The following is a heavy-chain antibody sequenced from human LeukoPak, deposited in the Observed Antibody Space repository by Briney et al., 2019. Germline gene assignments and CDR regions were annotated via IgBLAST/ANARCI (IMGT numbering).Heavy chain of an antibody. CDR3: ARAPTVTSVQFFDY. CDR1: GGSISSYY. D-gene: IGHD4-17*01. V-gene: IGHV4-59*06. J-gene: IGHJ4*02. CDR2: IYYSGST. Sequence: SETLSLTCTVSGGSISSYYWSWIRQHPGKGLEWIGYIYYSGSTYYNPSLKSRVTISVDTSKNQFSLKLSSVTAADTAVYYCARAPTVTSVQFFDYWGQGTLVTVSS.